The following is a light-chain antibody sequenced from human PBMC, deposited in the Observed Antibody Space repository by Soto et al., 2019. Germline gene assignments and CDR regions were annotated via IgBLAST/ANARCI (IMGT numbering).Light chain of an antibody. Sequence: QSVLTQSPSASGTPGQRVTISCSGSSSNIENNYVYWYEQVPGTAPKLLIYRNNQRPSGVPDRFSGSKSGTTASLAISGLRSEDEAYYYCAAWDDSLSGLVFGGGTKLTFL. CDR1: SSNIENNY. V-gene: IGLV1-47*01. J-gene: IGLJ2*01. CDR2: RNN. CDR3: AAWDDSLSGLV.